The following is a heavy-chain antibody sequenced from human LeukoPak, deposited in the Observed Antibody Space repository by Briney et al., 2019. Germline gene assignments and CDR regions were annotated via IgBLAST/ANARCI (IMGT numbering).Heavy chain of an antibody. CDR3: AREVRGLYYDFWSGSDHFDY. J-gene: IGHJ4*02. CDR2: INSDGSST. D-gene: IGHD3-3*01. V-gene: IGHV3-74*01. CDR1: GFTFSSYW. Sequence: GGSLRLSCAASGFTFSSYWMHWVRQAPGKGLVWVSRINSDGSSTSYADSVKGRFTISRDNAKNTLYLQMNSLRAEDTAVYYCAREVRGLYYDFWSGSDHFDYWGQGTLVTVSS.